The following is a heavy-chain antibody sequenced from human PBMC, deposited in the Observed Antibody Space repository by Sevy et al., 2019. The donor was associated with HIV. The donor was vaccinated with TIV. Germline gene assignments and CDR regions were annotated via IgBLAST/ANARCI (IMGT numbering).Heavy chain of an antibody. Sequence: ASVKVSCKVSGYTLTQLSMHWVRQAPAKGLEWMGSFDPEDGETLYAPKFQGRVTMTEDTSTDTAYMELRSLRSEDTAVYYCATTKDYYDCSGSPFDYWGQGTLVTVSS. J-gene: IGHJ4*02. CDR1: GYTLTQLS. CDR3: ATTKDYYDCSGSPFDY. V-gene: IGHV1-24*01. D-gene: IGHD3-22*01. CDR2: FDPEDGET.